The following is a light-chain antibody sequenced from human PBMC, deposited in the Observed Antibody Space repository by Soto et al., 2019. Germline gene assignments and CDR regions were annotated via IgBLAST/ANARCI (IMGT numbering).Light chain of an antibody. CDR2: EVS. J-gene: IGLJ2*01. CDR1: SSDVGGYNY. V-gene: IGLV2-8*01. CDR3: SSYAGRNTLV. Sequence: QSALTQPPSASGSPGQSVTISCTGTSSDVGGYNYASWYQQHPGKVPKLMIYEVSKRPSGVPDRFSGSKSGNTASLTVSGLQAEDEADYYCSSYAGRNTLVFGGGTKLTVL.